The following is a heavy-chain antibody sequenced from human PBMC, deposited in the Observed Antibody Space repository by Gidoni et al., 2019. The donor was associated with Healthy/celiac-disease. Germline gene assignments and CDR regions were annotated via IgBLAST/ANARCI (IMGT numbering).Heavy chain of an antibody. CDR2: ISGSGGST. D-gene: IGHD1-1*01. CDR3: KATSGTQYYFDY. V-gene: IGHV3-23*01. CDR1: GFTFSSYA. Sequence: EVQLLESGGGLVQPGGSLRLSCAASGFTFSSYAMSWVRQAPGKGLEWVSAISGSGGSTYYADSVKGRFTISRDNSKNTLYLQMNSLRAEDTAVYYCKATSGTQYYFDYWGQGTLVTVSS. J-gene: IGHJ4*02.